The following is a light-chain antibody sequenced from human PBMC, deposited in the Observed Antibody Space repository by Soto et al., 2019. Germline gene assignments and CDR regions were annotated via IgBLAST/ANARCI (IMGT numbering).Light chain of an antibody. V-gene: IGLV1-47*01. J-gene: IGLJ3*02. Sequence: QSVLTQPPSASGTPGPRVTISCSGSSSNIGSNYVYWYQQLPGTATKLLIYRNNQRPSGVPDRFSGSKSGTSASLAISGLRSEDEADYYCAAWDDSLSGGVFGGGTKLTVL. CDR3: AAWDDSLSGGV. CDR1: SSNIGSNY. CDR2: RNN.